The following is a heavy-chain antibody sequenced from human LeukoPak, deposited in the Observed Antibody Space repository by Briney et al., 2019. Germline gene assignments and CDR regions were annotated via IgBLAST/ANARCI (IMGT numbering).Heavy chain of an antibody. CDR3: SRESGAFCPFGY. J-gene: IGHJ4*02. V-gene: IGHV4/OR15-8*02. Sequence: SETLSLTCGVSGGSIRSTNWWSWVRPPPGQGLEWIGEISLSGQTNFNPSLNGRVTMSLDESRNQLSLTLTSVTAADTAIYYCSRESGAFCPFGYWGQGTLVIVSS. D-gene: IGHD1-26*01. CDR1: GGSIRSTNW. CDR2: ISLSGQT.